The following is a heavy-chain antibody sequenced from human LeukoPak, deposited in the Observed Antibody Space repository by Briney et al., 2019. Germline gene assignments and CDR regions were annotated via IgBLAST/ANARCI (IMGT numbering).Heavy chain of an antibody. V-gene: IGHV3-48*03. D-gene: IGHD3-22*01. CDR2: ISSSGSTI. J-gene: IGHJ4*02. CDR3: ARDGGDYYDSSGLDY. CDR1: GFTFSSYE. Sequence: GGSLRLSCAASGFTFSSYEVNWVRQAPGKGLEWVSYISSSGSTIYYADSVKGRFTISRDNAKNSLYLQMNSLRAEDTAVYYCARDGGDYYDSSGLDYWGQGTLVTVSS.